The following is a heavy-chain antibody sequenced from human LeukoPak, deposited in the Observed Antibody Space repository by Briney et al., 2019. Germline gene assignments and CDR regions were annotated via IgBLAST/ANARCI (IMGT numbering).Heavy chain of an antibody. Sequence: ASVKVSCKASGYTFTGYYMHWVRQAPGQGLEWMGRINPNSGGTNYAQKFQGRVTMTRDTSISTAYMELTSLRSDDTAVYYCARDSAYCGGDCPDYWGQGTLVTVSS. V-gene: IGHV1-2*06. CDR2: INPNSGGT. D-gene: IGHD2-21*02. CDR3: ARDSAYCGGDCPDY. J-gene: IGHJ4*02. CDR1: GYTFTGYY.